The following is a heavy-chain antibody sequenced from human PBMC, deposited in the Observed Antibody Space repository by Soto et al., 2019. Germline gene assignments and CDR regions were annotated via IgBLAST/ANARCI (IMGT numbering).Heavy chain of an antibody. D-gene: IGHD1-1*01. CDR1: GSSIRGFY. Sequence: SETLSLTCPVSGSSIRGFYWSWIRKSAGKGLEWIGRIYATGTTDYNPSLKSRVMMSVDTSKKQFSLKLRSVTAADTAVYYCVRDGTKTLRDWFDPWGQGISVTVSS. V-gene: IGHV4-4*07. J-gene: IGHJ5*02. CDR2: IYATGTT. CDR3: VRDGTKTLRDWFDP.